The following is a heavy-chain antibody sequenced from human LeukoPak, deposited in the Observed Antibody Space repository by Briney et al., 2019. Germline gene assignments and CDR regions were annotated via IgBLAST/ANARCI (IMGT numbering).Heavy chain of an antibody. CDR2: IKSKPDSGTT. Sequence: AGGSLRLSCAASGFTFSNAWMTWVPQSPGRGREWVGRIKSKPDSGTTDYAAPVKGRLTISRDDSTNTLYLQMNSLKTDDTAVYYCATRAGTFSSNSWGQGTLVTVSS. J-gene: IGHJ4*02. D-gene: IGHD6-6*01. V-gene: IGHV3-15*01. CDR3: ATRAGTFSSNS. CDR1: GFTFSNAW.